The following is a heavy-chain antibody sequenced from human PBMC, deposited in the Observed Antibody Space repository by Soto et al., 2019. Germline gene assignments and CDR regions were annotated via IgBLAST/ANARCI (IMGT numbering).Heavy chain of an antibody. Sequence: QVQLMQSGAEVKKPGASVKVSCSASGFSITSYYLHWVRQAPGQGPEWMGWINANSGRTKSAQKFQDRVTISRDTSASTAYMELTSLRSEDTAVYYCARDTGDGTFDFWGQGTLVTVSS. CDR2: INANSGRT. D-gene: IGHD7-27*01. CDR1: GFSITSYY. V-gene: IGHV1-2*02. J-gene: IGHJ4*02. CDR3: ARDTGDGTFDF.